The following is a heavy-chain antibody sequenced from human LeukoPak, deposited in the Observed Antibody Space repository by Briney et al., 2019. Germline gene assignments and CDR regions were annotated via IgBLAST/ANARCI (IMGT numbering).Heavy chain of an antibody. V-gene: IGHV3-9*01. CDR1: GFTFDDYA. Sequence: GGSLRLSCAASGFTFDDYAMHWVRQAPGKGLEWVSGISWNSGSIGYADSVKGRFTISRDNSKNTLYLQMNSLRAEDTAVYYCARPAGFQDAFDIWGQGTMVTVSS. CDR2: ISWNSGSI. CDR3: ARPAGFQDAFDI. D-gene: IGHD1-14*01. J-gene: IGHJ3*02.